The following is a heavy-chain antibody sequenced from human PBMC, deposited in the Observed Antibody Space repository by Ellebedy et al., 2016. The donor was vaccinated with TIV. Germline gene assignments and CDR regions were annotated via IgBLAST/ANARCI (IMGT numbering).Heavy chain of an antibody. CDR3: ARLRAMVRVTDYFDY. V-gene: IGHV4-59*08. CDR2: SYHSGIP. D-gene: IGHD3-10*01. J-gene: IGHJ4*02. Sequence: SQTLSLTCAVSTASINSSYWTWIRQPPGKALEWIGHSYHSGIPFYSPSLKSRVSISIDTPKNHFSLKLSSLTAADTAVYYCARLRAMVRVTDYFDYWGQGTLVTVSS. CDR1: TASINSSY.